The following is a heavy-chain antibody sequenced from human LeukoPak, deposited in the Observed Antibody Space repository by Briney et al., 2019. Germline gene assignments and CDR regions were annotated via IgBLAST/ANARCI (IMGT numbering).Heavy chain of an antibody. CDR3: AKDRGIISDY. V-gene: IGHV3-23*01. CDR1: GFTFSSYS. CDR2: ISGSGDST. D-gene: IGHD3-10*01. Sequence: GGTLRLSCVVSGFTFSSYSMSWVRQAPGKGLEWVPAISGSGDSTYYADSVKGRFTISRDNSKNTPYLQMNSLRVEDTAVYYCAKDRGIISDYWGQGTLVTVSS. J-gene: IGHJ4*02.